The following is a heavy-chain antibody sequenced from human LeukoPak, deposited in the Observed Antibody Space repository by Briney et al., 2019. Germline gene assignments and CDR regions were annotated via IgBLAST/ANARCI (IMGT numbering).Heavy chain of an antibody. CDR2: ISWDGGTT. D-gene: IGHD3-22*01. J-gene: IGHJ4*02. V-gene: IGHV3-43*01. CDR3: AKNTARYYDTSGYDY. Sequence: GGSLRLSCAASGFSFDDYTMHWVRQAPGKGLEWVCLISWDGGTTYYADSVKGRFTISRDNSRNSLYLQMDSLRTEDTALYYCAKNTARYYDTSGYDYWGQGTLVTVSS. CDR1: GFSFDDYT.